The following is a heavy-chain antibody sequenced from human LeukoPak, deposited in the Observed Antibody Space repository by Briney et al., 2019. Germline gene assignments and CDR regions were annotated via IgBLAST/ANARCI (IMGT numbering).Heavy chain of an antibody. CDR2: ISWNSGSI. CDR3: AKGIAAADDYYYYGMDV. CDR1: GFTFDDYA. D-gene: IGHD6-13*01. V-gene: IGHV3-9*01. Sequence: GGSLRLSCAASGFTFDDYAMHWVRQAPGKGLEWVSGISWNSGSIGYADSVKGRFTISRDNAKNSLYLQMNSLRAEDTALYYRAKGIAAADDYYYYGMDVWGQGTTVTVSS. J-gene: IGHJ6*02.